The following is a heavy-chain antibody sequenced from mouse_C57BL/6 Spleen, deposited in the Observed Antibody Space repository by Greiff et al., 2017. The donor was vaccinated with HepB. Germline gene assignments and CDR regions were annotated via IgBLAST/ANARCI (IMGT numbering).Heavy chain of an antibody. J-gene: IGHJ4*01. V-gene: IGHV1-82*01. CDR3: AREGIYYYGLAPGDMDY. CDR2: IYPGDGDT. Sequence: QVQLQQSGPELVKPGASVKISCKASGYAFSSSWMNWVKQRPGKGLEWIGRIYPGDGDTNYNGKFKGKATLTADKSSSTAYMQLSSLTSEDSAVYFCAREGIYYYGLAPGDMDYWGQGTSVTVSS. CDR1: GYAFSSSW. D-gene: IGHD1-1*01.